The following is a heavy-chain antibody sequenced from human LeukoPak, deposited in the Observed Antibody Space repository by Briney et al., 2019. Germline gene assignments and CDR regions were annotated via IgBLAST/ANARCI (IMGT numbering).Heavy chain of an antibody. CDR1: GGSISSDY. Sequence: ETLSLTCTVSGGSISSDYWSWVRQPPGKGLVWVSHINSDGSWTSYADSVKGRFTISKDNAKNTVYLQMNSLRAEDTAVYYCVSFYETYWGRGTLVTVSS. D-gene: IGHD2/OR15-2a*01. J-gene: IGHJ4*02. V-gene: IGHV3-74*01. CDR3: VSFYETY. CDR2: INSDGSWT.